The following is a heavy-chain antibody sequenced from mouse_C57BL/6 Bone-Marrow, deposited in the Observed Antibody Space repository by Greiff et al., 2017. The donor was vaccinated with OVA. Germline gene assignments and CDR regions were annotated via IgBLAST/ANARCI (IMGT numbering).Heavy chain of an antibody. Sequence: VKLQESGPELVKPGASVKISCKASGYSFTSYYIHWVKQRPGQGLEWIGWIYPGSGNTKYNEKFKGKATLTADTSSSTAYMQLSSLTSEDSAVYYCAISYYGNYRDYWGQGTTLTVSS. D-gene: IGHD2-10*01. V-gene: IGHV1-66*01. CDR2: IYPGSGNT. J-gene: IGHJ2*01. CDR3: AISYYGNYRDY. CDR1: GYSFTSYY.